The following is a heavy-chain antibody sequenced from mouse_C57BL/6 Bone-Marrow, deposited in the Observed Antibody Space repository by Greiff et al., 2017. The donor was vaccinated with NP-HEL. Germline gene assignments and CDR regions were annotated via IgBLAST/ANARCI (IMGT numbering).Heavy chain of an antibody. CDR3: ADGYRLFAY. Sequence: EVQLQQSGPELVKPGASVKISCKASGYSFTGYYMNWVKQSPEKSLEWIGEINPSTGGTTYNQKLKAKATSTVDKSSSTAYMQLMSLTSEDSAVYYCADGYRLFAYWGQGTLVTVSA. CDR1: GYSFTGYY. J-gene: IGHJ3*01. CDR2: INPSTGGT. D-gene: IGHD2-3*01. V-gene: IGHV1-42*01.